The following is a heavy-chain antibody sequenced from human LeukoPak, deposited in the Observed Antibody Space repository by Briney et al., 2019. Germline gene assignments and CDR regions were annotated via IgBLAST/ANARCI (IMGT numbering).Heavy chain of an antibody. CDR3: VRGPGRGYDLEP. D-gene: IGHD3-22*01. CDR2: ISTSGDT. V-gene: IGHV4-4*08. Sequence: SETLSLTCAVSAGSICNSYCSWARQPPGKGLEFIGYISTSGDTNYNPSLRSRATMSINTSNNQLSLTLTSVTTADTAVYFCVRGPGRGYDLEPWGQGSLVSVSS. CDR1: AGSICNSY. J-gene: IGHJ5*02.